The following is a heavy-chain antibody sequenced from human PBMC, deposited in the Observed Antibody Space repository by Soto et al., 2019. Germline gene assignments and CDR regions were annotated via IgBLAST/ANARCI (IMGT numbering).Heavy chain of an antibody. V-gene: IGHV1-8*01. CDR2: MSPKTGNT. J-gene: IGHJ4*02. CDR1: GYTFTTYD. D-gene: IGHD7-27*01. CDR3: ARGPPNLRFDL. Sequence: QVQLVQSGAEVKKPGASVKVSCKASGYTFTTYDINWVRQATGQGLEWIGWMSPKTGNTGYAQNFQGRVTMTRNPSVSTAYMELSSLTSEDTAVHYCARGPPNLRFDLWGQGTLVPVSS.